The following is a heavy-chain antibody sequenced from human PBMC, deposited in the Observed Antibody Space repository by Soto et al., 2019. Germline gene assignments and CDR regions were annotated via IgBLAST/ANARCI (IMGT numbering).Heavy chain of an antibody. Sequence: PSETLSLTCTVSGGSISTYYWSLIRQPPGKGLEWIGYIYYSGSTSYNPSLKSRVNISVDTSKNQFSLKLRSVTAADTAVYYCASARSSGWDQCYGMDVWDQGTRVTVSS. CDR2: IYYSGST. D-gene: IGHD6-19*01. J-gene: IGHJ6*02. CDR3: ASARSSGWDQCYGMDV. CDR1: GGSISTYY. V-gene: IGHV4-59*01.